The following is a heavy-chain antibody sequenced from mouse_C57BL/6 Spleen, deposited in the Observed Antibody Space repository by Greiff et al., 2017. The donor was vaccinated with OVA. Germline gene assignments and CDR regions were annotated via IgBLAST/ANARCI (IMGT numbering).Heavy chain of an antibody. V-gene: IGHV5-16*01. CDR3: ARDRGGSKLGRSAMDY. J-gene: IGHJ4*01. D-gene: IGHD4-1*01. CDR1: GFTFSDYY. CDR2: INYDGSST. Sequence: DVQLVESEGGLVQPGSSMKLSCTASGFTFSDYYMAWVRQVPEKGLEWVANINYDGSSTYYLDSLKSRFIISRDNAKNILYLQMSSLKSEDTATYYCARDRGGSKLGRSAMDYWGQGTSVTVSS.